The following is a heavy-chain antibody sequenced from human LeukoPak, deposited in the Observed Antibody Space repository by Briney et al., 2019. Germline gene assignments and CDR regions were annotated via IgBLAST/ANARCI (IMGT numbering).Heavy chain of an antibody. CDR1: GFTFSSYA. V-gene: IGHV3-23*01. J-gene: IGHJ4*02. Sequence: GGSLRLSCAASGFTFSSYAMSWVRQAPGKGLEWVSAISGSGGSTYYADSVKGRFTISRDNSKNTLYLQMNSLRAEDTAVHYCARGKGFHGFDYWGQGTLVTVSS. CDR3: ARGKGFHGFDY. CDR2: ISGSGGST.